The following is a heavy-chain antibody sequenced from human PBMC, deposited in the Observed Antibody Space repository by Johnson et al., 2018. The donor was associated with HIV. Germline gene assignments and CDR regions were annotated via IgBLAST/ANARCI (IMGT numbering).Heavy chain of an antibody. CDR3: AREWHGQLWDDAFDI. CDR2: IKQDGSEK. Sequence: VQLVESGGGLVQPGGSLRLSCTASGFTFSSYWMSWVRQAPGKGLEWVANIKQDGSEKYYVDSVKGRFTISRDNAKNSRNLQLNSLRAEDTAVYYCAREWHGQLWDDAFDIWGQGTTVTVSS. J-gene: IGHJ3*02. CDR1: GFTFSSYW. V-gene: IGHV3-7*01. D-gene: IGHD5-18*01.